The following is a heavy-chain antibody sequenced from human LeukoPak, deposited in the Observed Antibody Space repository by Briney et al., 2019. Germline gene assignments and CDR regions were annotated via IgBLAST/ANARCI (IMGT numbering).Heavy chain of an antibody. CDR1: GFTVSSNY. V-gene: IGHV3-53*01. D-gene: IGHD3-10*01. J-gene: IGHJ4*02. Sequence: GGSLRLSCAASGFTVSSNYMSWVRQAPGKGLEWVSVIYSGGSAYYADSVKGRFTISRDNSKNTLYLQMNSLRAEDTAVYYCAKNGGHGSGSYTMGYWGQGTLVTVSS. CDR2: IYSGGSA. CDR3: AKNGGHGSGSYTMGY.